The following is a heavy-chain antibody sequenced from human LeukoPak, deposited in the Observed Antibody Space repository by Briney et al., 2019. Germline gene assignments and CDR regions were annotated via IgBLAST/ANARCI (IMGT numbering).Heavy chain of an antibody. Sequence: ASETLSLTCSVSGGSISIYYWTWVRQIPGKGLEWIGYIYYTGTTNYNPLFESRATISVDTSKNQFSLKLTSVTAADTAVYFCARGEDFERYYLAYWGQGTLVTVSS. CDR2: IYYTGTT. CDR1: GGSISIYY. D-gene: IGHD3-9*01. J-gene: IGHJ4*02. V-gene: IGHV4-59*01. CDR3: ARGEDFERYYLAY.